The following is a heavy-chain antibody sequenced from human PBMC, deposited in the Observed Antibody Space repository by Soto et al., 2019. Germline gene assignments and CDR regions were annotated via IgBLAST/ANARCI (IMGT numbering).Heavy chain of an antibody. V-gene: IGHV4-4*07. CDR1: CGSISSYY. J-gene: IGHJ4*02. D-gene: IGHD2-2*01. CDR2: IYTSGSA. CDR3: ARDRDCSSTSCDFDY. Sequence: SETLSLTCTVSCGSISSYYWSWIRQPSGKGLEWIGRIYTSGSANYNPSLKSRVTMSVDTSTNQFSLKLSSVTAADTAVYYCARDRDCSSTSCDFDYWGQGTLVTVSS.